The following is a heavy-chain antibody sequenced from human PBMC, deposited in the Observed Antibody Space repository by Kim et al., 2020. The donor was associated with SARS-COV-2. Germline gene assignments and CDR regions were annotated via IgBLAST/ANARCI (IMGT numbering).Heavy chain of an antibody. D-gene: IGHD3-16*01. CDR3: ARGNPSGVLIFSDY. J-gene: IGHJ4*02. Sequence: GGSLRLSCAASGFTVSSNYMSWVRQAPGKGLEWVSVIYSGGSTYYADSVKGRFTISRDNSKNTLYLQMNSLRAEDTAVYYCARGNPSGVLIFSDYWGQGTLVTVSS. V-gene: IGHV3-66*01. CDR1: GFTVSSNY. CDR2: IYSGGST.